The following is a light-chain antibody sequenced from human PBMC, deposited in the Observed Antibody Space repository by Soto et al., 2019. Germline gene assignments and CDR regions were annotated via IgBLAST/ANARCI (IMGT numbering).Light chain of an antibody. CDR3: QQYNSYSPLT. CDR2: DAF. CDR1: QSISSW. J-gene: IGKJ4*01. Sequence: DVQMTQKPSSLSASVGDRVTITCRASQSISSWLSWYQQKPGKAPKLLIFDAFSLESGVPSRFSGSRSGTEFTLTISSLQPDDYATYYCQQYNSYSPLTFGGGTIVDVK. V-gene: IGKV1-5*01.